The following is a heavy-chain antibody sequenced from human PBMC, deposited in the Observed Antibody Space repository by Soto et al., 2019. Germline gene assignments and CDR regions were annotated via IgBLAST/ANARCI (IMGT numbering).Heavy chain of an antibody. Sequence: SETLSLTCTVSGGSIGTHYWSWIRQPPGKQLEWIGSVYHSGGTTYNPSLKSRVTISVDTSKNQFSLKLNSVTAADTAVYYCARENRQWLAFDYWGPGTLVTVSS. D-gene: IGHD6-19*01. J-gene: IGHJ4*02. CDR3: ARENRQWLAFDY. V-gene: IGHV4-59*11. CDR2: VYHSGGT. CDR1: GGSIGTHY.